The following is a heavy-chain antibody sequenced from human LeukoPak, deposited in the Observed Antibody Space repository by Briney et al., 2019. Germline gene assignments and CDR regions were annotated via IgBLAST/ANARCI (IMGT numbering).Heavy chain of an antibody. Sequence: SETLSLTCTVSGGSISSGGYYWSWIRQHPGKGLEWIGYIYYSGSTYYNPSLKSRVTISVDTSKNQFSLKLSSVTAADTAVYYCARVSQYVVVPAAMTFDYWGQGTLVTVSS. D-gene: IGHD2-2*01. CDR3: ARVSQYVVVPAAMTFDY. V-gene: IGHV4-31*03. CDR1: GGSISSGGYY. CDR2: IYYSGST. J-gene: IGHJ4*02.